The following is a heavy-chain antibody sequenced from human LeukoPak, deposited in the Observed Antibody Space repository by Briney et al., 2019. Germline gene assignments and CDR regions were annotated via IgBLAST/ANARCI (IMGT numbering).Heavy chain of an antibody. V-gene: IGHV3-23*01. CDR2: ISAGNDI. CDR1: GFSFNNYA. J-gene: IGHJ4*02. D-gene: IGHD3-10*01. CDR3: AREGYYGSGSPPSLYFDY. Sequence: GSLRLSCAASGFSFNNYAMVWVRQTPGKGLEWVSVISAGNDIVYADSVKARFTISRDNSKNTLYLQMNSLRPEDTAIYYCAREGYYGSGSPPSLYFDYWGQGTLVTVSS.